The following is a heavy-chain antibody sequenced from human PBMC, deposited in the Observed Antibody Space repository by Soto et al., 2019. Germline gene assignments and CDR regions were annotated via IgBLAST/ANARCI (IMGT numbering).Heavy chain of an antibody. CDR1: GFTFSSYG. J-gene: IGHJ4*02. D-gene: IGHD4-4*01. CDR3: ARDLSTTVTTSVLGY. V-gene: IGHV3-33*01. Sequence: GGSLRLSCAASGFTFSSYGMHWVRQAPGKGLEWVAVIWYDGSNKYYADSVKGRFTISRDNSKNTLYLQMNSLRAEDTAVYYCARDLSTTVTTSVLGYWGQGTLVTVSS. CDR2: IWYDGSNK.